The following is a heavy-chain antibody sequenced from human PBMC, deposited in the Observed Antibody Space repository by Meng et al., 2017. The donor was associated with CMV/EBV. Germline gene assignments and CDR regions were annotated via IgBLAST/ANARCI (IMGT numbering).Heavy chain of an antibody. Sequence: SVKVSCKASGGTFSSYAISWVRQAPGQELEWMGGIIPIFGTANYAQKFQGRVTITTDESTSTAYMELSSLRSEDTAVYYCAFSDCSSTSCWFDYWGQGTLVTVSS. CDR1: GGTFSSYA. J-gene: IGHJ4*02. V-gene: IGHV1-69*05. CDR2: IIPIFGTA. D-gene: IGHD2-2*01. CDR3: AFSDCSSTSCWFDY.